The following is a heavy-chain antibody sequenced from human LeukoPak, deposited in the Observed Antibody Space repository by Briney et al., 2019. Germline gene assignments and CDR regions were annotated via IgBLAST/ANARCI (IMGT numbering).Heavy chain of an antibody. CDR3: ARAPHPVLWQLVSNYMDV. V-gene: IGHV3-48*03. Sequence: SGGSLRLSCAASGFTFSSYEMNWVRQAPGKGLEWVSYISSSGSTIYYADSVKGRFTISRDNAKNSLYLQMNSLRAEDTAVYYCARAPHPVLWQLVSNYMDVWGKGTTVTISS. CDR1: GFTFSSYE. J-gene: IGHJ6*03. CDR2: ISSSGSTI. D-gene: IGHD6-13*01.